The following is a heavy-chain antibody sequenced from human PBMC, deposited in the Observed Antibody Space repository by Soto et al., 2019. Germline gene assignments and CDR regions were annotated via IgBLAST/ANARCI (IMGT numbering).Heavy chain of an antibody. CDR3: ASGEAAMVYPHDY. D-gene: IGHD5-18*01. V-gene: IGHV3-30-3*01. CDR2: ISYDGSNK. Sequence: QVQLVESGGGVVQPGRSLRLSCAASGFTFSSYAMHWVRQAPGKGLEWVAVISYDGSNKYYADSVKGRFTISRDNSKNTLYLQMNSLRAEDTAVYYCASGEAAMVYPHDYWGQGTLVTVSS. CDR1: GFTFSSYA. J-gene: IGHJ4*02.